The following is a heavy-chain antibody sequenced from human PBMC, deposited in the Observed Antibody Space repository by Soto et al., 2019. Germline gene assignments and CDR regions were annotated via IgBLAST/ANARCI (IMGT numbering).Heavy chain of an antibody. D-gene: IGHD1-26*01. Sequence: GGSLILSCAASGFPFSDYPMHWVRQAPGKGLEWVAVISYDGRVKYYVDSVKGRFTISRDDSKNTLYLQMNSLRVDDTAVYYCARDFTVGAPDYFDYWGQGTLVTVSS. V-gene: IGHV3-30*04. CDR2: ISYDGRVK. J-gene: IGHJ4*02. CDR3: ARDFTVGAPDYFDY. CDR1: GFPFSDYP.